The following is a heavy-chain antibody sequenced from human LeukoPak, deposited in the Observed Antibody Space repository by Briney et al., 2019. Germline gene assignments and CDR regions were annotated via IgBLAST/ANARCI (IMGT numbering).Heavy chain of an antibody. CDR2: INWNGGST. J-gene: IGHJ3*02. V-gene: IGHV3-20*04. CDR3: ARLRSSGWYDAFDI. D-gene: IGHD6-19*01. Sequence: PGGSLRLSCAASGFTFDDYGMSWVCQAPGKGLEWVSGINWNGGSTGYADSVKGRFTISRDNAKNSLYLQMNSLRAEDTALYYCARLRSSGWYDAFDIWGQGAMVTVSS. CDR1: GFTFDDYG.